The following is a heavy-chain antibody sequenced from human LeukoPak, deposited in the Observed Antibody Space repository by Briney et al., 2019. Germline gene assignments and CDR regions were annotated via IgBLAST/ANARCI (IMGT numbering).Heavy chain of an antibody. J-gene: IGHJ4*02. Sequence: GGSLRLSCAASGFTFSSYWMSWVRQAPGKGLEWVANIKQDGSEKYYVDSVKGRFTISRDNAKNSLYLQMNSLGAEDTAVYYCARDGPYYYGSGIDYWGQGTLVTVSS. V-gene: IGHV3-7*03. CDR1: GFTFSSYW. D-gene: IGHD3-10*01. CDR2: IKQDGSEK. CDR3: ARDGPYYYGSGIDY.